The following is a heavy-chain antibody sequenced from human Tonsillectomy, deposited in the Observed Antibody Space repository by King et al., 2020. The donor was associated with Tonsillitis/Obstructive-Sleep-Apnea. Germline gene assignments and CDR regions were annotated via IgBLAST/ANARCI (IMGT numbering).Heavy chain of an antibody. V-gene: IGHV3-7*01. CDR2: IKEDGSEK. J-gene: IGHJ3*02. D-gene: IGHD3-22*01. CDR1: GFTFNSYW. CDR3: ARDLTPIYDSSRYYDAFDI. Sequence: VQLVESGGGLVQPGGSLRLSYAASGFTFNSYWMSWVRQAPGKGLEWVANIKEDGSEKYYVDSVKGRFTISRDNAKNSLYLQMNSLRAEDTAVYYCARDLTPIYDSSRYYDAFDIWGQGTVVTVSS.